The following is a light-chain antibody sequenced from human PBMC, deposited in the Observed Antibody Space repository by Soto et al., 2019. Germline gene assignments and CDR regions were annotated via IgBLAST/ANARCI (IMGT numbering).Light chain of an antibody. V-gene: IGKV1-5*03. CDR2: KAS. CDR1: QSISSW. Sequence: DIQMTQSPSTLSASVGDRVTITCRASQSISSWLAWYQQKPGKAPKLLIYKASTLESGVPSRFSGSGSGTEFTLTISSLQPDDFATYYCQQYNSYPYTFGQGTKLEIK. CDR3: QQYNSYPYT. J-gene: IGKJ2*01.